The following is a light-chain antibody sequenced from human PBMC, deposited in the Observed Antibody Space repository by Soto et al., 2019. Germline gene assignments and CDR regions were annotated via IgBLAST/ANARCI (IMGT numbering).Light chain of an antibody. CDR1: SSDVGGYNY. CDR3: SSYTSSRTYV. V-gene: IGLV2-14*01. J-gene: IGLJ1*01. Sequence: QSALTQPASVSGSPGQSITISCTGTSSDVGGYNYVSWYQQHPGKAPKLMIYDVSNRHSGVSNRFYGCKSGNTASLTISGLQAEYEADYYCSSYTSSRTYVFGTGTKITVL. CDR2: DVS.